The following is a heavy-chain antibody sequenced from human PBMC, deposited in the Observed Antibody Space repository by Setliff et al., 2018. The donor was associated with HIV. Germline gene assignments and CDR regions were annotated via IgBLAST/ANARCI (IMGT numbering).Heavy chain of an antibody. V-gene: IGHV1-8*01. J-gene: IGHJ4*02. CDR2: MDPSSAAT. CDR1: GYTFTSKH. CDR3: ARGHYRLFGELFSTPVALDY. D-gene: IGHD3-10*02. Sequence: ASVKVSCKASGYTFTSKHINWVRQATGQGLEWLGWMDPSSAATGYAQKFQGRVTLTRDTSASTAFMELSSLRSEDTAVYYCARGHYRLFGELFSTPVALDYWGQGTLVTVSS.